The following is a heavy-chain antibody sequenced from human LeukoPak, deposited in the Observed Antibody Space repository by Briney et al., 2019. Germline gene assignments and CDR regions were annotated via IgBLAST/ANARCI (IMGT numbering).Heavy chain of an antibody. Sequence: ASVKVSCKASGYTFTSYAMHWVRQAPGQRLEWMGWINAGNGNTKYSQKFQGRVTITRDTSASTAYMELSSLRSEDTAVYYCARDGDTTHYYDSSVGWFDPWGQGTLVTVSS. D-gene: IGHD3-22*01. V-gene: IGHV1-3*01. CDR3: ARDGDTTHYYDSSVGWFDP. J-gene: IGHJ5*02. CDR1: GYTFTSYA. CDR2: INAGNGNT.